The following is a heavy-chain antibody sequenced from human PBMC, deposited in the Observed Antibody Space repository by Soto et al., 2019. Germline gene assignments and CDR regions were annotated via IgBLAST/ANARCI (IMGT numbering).Heavy chain of an antibody. CDR1: GFTFSSYA. Sequence: QVQLVESGGGVVQPGRSLRLSCAASGFTFSSYAMHWVRQAPGKGLEWVAVISYDGSNKYYADSVKGRFTISRDNSKNTLYLQMNSLRAEDTAVYYFARDSGYSSGWYERWFDPWGQGTLVTVSS. V-gene: IGHV3-30-3*01. J-gene: IGHJ5*02. CDR2: ISYDGSNK. D-gene: IGHD6-19*01. CDR3: ARDSGYSSGWYERWFDP.